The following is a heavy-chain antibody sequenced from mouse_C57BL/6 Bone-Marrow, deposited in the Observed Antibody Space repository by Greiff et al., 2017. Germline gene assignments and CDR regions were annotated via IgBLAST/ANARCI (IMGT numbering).Heavy chain of an antibody. V-gene: IGHV5-12*01. CDR1: GFTFSDYY. CDR3: ARRRSWDWYFDV. D-gene: IGHD1-1*01. CDR2: ISNGGGST. J-gene: IGHJ1*03. Sequence: EVNVVESGGGLVQPGGSLKLSCAASGFTFSDYYMYWVRQTPEKRLEWVAYISNGGGSTYYPDTVKGRFTISRDNAKNTLYLQMSRLKSEDTAMYYCARRRSWDWYFDVWGTGTTVTVSS.